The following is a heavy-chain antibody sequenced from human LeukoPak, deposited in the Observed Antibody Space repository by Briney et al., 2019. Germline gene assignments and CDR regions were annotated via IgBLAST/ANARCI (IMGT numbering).Heavy chain of an antibody. CDR3: ARDIAAAGLFFDS. CDR1: GFTLSSYW. Sequence: HPGGSLRLSCAASGFTLSSYWMSWVRQAPGKGLEWVANIKYDGSEIHYVDSVKGRFTISRDMDKNSVNLQMNGLRAEDTAVYYCARDIAAAGLFFDSWGQGTLVTVSS. J-gene: IGHJ4*02. CDR2: IKYDGSEI. V-gene: IGHV3-7*01. D-gene: IGHD6-13*01.